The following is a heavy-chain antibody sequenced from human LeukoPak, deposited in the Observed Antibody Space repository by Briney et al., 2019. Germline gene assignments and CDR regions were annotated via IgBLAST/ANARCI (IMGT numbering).Heavy chain of an antibody. CDR1: GYTFTGYY. D-gene: IGHD2-8*01. CDR3: ARDREGSYCTNGVCYTPDY. Sequence: ASVKVSCKASGYTFTGYYMHWVRQAPGQGLEWMGWINPNSGGTNYAQNFQGRVTMTRDTSISTAYMELSRLRSDDTAVYYCARDREGSYCTNGVCYTPDYWGQGTLVTVSS. J-gene: IGHJ4*02. CDR2: INPNSGGT. V-gene: IGHV1-2*02.